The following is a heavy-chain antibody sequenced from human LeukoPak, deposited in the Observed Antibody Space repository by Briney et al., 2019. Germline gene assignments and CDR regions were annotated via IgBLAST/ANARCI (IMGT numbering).Heavy chain of an antibody. V-gene: IGHV4-39*07. Sequence: PSETLSLTCTVSGGSISSSSYYWGWIRQPPGKGLEWIGEIYHSGSTNYNPSLKSRVTISVDKSKNQFSLKLSSVTAADTAVYYCARLTLTREGGSYHGVFDYWGQGTLVTVSS. J-gene: IGHJ4*02. CDR1: GGSISSSSYY. CDR2: IYHSGST. D-gene: IGHD1-26*01. CDR3: ARLTLTREGGSYHGVFDY.